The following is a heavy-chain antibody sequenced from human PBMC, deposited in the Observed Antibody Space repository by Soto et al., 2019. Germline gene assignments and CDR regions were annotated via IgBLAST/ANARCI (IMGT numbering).Heavy chain of an antibody. D-gene: IGHD4-17*01. CDR2: FFSDAER. CDR1: GFSLTNGRMG. J-gene: IGHJ6*02. Sequence: QVTLKESGPVLVKPTEALTLTCSVSGFSLTNGRMGVSWIRQPPGKALEWLAHFFSDAERSYSTSMQSSLNMYKDSSCSQVVLTMTNMAPADTATYFCARMDGDYNYYGLDVWGHGIAVTVSS. CDR3: ARMDGDYNYYGLDV. V-gene: IGHV2-26*01.